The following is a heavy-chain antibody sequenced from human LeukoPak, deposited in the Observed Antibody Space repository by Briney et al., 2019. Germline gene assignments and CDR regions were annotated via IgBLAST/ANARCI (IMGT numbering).Heavy chain of an antibody. CDR3: AKDEAVTGYSSGWYAYFDY. V-gene: IGHV3-23*01. D-gene: IGHD6-19*01. CDR2: ISGSGGST. Sequence: SGGSLRLSCAASGFTFSSYAMSWVRQAPGKGLEWVSAISGSGGSTYYADSVKGRFTISRDNSKNTLYLQMNSLRAEDTAVYYCAKDEAVTGYSSGWYAYFDYWGQGTLVTVSS. J-gene: IGHJ4*02. CDR1: GFTFSSYA.